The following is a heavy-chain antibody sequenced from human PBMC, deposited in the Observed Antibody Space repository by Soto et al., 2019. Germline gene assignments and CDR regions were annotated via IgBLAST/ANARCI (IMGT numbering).Heavy chain of an antibody. Sequence: ASVKVSCKASGYTFASYYMHWVRQAPGQGLEWMGIINPSGGSTSYAQKFQGRVTMTRDTSTSTVYMELSSLRFEDTAVYYCATLNEDTAMAQKSWYFDLWGRGTLVTVSS. V-gene: IGHV1-46*01. D-gene: IGHD5-18*01. CDR1: GYTFASYY. J-gene: IGHJ2*01. CDR2: INPSGGST. CDR3: ATLNEDTAMAQKSWYFDL.